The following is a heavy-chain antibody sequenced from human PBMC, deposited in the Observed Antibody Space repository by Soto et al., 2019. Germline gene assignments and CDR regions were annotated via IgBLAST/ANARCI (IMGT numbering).Heavy chain of an antibody. CDR1: GGSISSYY. V-gene: IGHV4-59*01. CDR3: AREVAAAEFDP. CDR2: IYYSGST. D-gene: IGHD6-13*01. Sequence: PSETLSLTCTVSGGSISSYYWSWIRQPPGKGLEWIGYIYYSGSTNYNPSLKSRVTISVDTSKNQFSLKLSSVTAADTAVYYCAREVAAAEFDPWGQGTLVTVSS. J-gene: IGHJ5*02.